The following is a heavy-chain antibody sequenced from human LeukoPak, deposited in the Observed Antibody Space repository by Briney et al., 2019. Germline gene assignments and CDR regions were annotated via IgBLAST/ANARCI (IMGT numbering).Heavy chain of an antibody. Sequence: ASVKVSCKASGYTFTSYYMHWVGQAPGQGREWRGMINPSGGSTSYAQKFQGRVTMTRDTSTSTVYMELSSLRSEDTAVYYCARESRGGYYFDYWGQGTLVTVSS. CDR1: GYTFTSYY. CDR2: INPSGGST. J-gene: IGHJ4*02. CDR3: ARESRGGYYFDY. D-gene: IGHD3-16*01. V-gene: IGHV1-46*01.